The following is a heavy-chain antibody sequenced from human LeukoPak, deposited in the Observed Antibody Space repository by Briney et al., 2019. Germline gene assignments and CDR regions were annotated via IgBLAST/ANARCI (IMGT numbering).Heavy chain of an antibody. D-gene: IGHD3-22*01. CDR2: IKQDGSEK. CDR1: GFTFSSYW. V-gene: IGHV3-7*01. J-gene: IGHJ4*02. Sequence: GGSLRLSCAASGFTFSSYWLSWFRQPPGKGLEGVANIKQDGSEKYYVDSVKGRFTISRDNAKNSLYLQMNSLRAEDTAVYYCARDNYDTTGGFDYWGQGTLVTVSS. CDR3: ARDNYDTTGGFDY.